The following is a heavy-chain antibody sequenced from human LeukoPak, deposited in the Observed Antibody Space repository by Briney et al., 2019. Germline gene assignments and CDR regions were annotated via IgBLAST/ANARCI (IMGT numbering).Heavy chain of an antibody. D-gene: IGHD6-19*01. V-gene: IGHV4-34*01. J-gene: IGHJ4*02. CDR1: GGSFSGYY. CDR2: INHSGST. Sequence: SETLSLTCAVYGGSFSGYYWSWIRPPPGKGLGWIGEINHSGSTNYNPSLKSRVTISVDTSKNQFSLKLSSVTAADTAVYYCARAIAVAGLLYYFDYWGQGTLVTVSS. CDR3: ARAIAVAGLLYYFDY.